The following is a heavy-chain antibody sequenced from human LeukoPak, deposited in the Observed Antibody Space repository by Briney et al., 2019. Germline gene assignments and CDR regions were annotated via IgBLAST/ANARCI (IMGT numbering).Heavy chain of an antibody. CDR2: INSESSHI. CDR1: GFTFSTSA. D-gene: IGHD3-22*01. CDR3: AKGYYDSSGSYFDY. V-gene: IGHV3-21*01. J-gene: IGHJ4*02. Sequence: GGSLRLSCAASGFTFSTSAMNWVRQVPGKGLEWVSSINSESSHIYYAASVRGRFTISRDNARNSVSLQMDSLRAEDTAVYYCAKGYYDSSGSYFDYWGQGTLVTVSS.